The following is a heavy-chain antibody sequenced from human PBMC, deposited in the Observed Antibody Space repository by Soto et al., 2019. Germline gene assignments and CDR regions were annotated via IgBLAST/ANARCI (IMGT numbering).Heavy chain of an antibody. CDR2: INPNNGVT. D-gene: IGHD6-19*01. J-gene: IGHJ4*02. CDR1: GYMFTGFY. CDR3: AAAAIPVAGRHPDF. V-gene: IGHV1-2*02. Sequence: ASVKVSCKASGYMFTGFYLHWVRQCPGQGLEWMGWINPNNGVTTYAKNFQGRVTMTRDSSISTAYMELSSLRSDDTAVYFCAAAAIPVAGRHPDFWGQGTVVTVSS.